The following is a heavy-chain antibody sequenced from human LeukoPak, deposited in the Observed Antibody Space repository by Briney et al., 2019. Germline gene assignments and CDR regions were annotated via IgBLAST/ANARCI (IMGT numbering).Heavy chain of an antibody. CDR3: ARVYVGSGWLYYYYYYMDV. CDR2: IKQDGSEK. D-gene: IGHD6-19*01. J-gene: IGHJ6*03. V-gene: IGHV3-7*01. Sequence: GGSLRLSCAASGFTFSSYWMSWVRQAPGKGLEWVANIKQDGSEKYYVDSVKGRFTISRDNAKNSLYLQMNSLRAEDTAVYYCARVYVGSGWLYYYYYYMDVWGKGTTVTVSS. CDR1: GFTFSSYW.